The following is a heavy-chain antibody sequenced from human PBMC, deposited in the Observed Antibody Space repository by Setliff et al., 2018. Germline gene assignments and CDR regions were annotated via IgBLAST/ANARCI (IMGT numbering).Heavy chain of an antibody. CDR2: IRDKYNSYAI. J-gene: IGHJ4*02. Sequence: GGSLRLSCAASGFIFSGSAIHWVRQASGKGLEWVGRIRDKYNSYAIAYAASVEGRFTISRDDSKNMAYLQMNSLSPEDTALYYCASSSGGNYEAYFDYWGQGTLVTVSS. CDR1: GFIFSGSA. CDR3: ASSSGGNYEAYFDY. D-gene: IGHD2-15*01. V-gene: IGHV3-73*01.